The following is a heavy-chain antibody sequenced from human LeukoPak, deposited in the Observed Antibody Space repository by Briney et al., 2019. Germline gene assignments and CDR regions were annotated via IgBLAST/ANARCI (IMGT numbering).Heavy chain of an antibody. D-gene: IGHD4-11*01. J-gene: IGHJ4*01. V-gene: IGHV3-33*01. CDR1: GFIFSHYG. Sequence: GGSLRLSCAASGFIFSHYGMHWVRQAPGKGLEWVAVIWSDGSNRFYAGSLKGRFTISRDNSQNTVFLQMNSLRVEDTAMYYCARDAQRGFDYSNSLEYWGHGTLVTVSS. CDR3: ARDAQRGFDYSNSLEY. CDR2: IWSDGSNR.